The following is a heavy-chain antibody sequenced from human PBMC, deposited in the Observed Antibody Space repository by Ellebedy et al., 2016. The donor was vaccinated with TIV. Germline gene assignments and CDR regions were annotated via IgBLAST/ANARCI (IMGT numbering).Heavy chain of an antibody. D-gene: IGHD3-10*01. Sequence: ASVKVSCKASGYSFTGYYIHWVRQAPGQGLEWMGWIDPHNGGTSYAQRFQGRVTMTRDTSITTAYMELRSLTSDDTATFYCAGDSGSTIPLDSWGPGTQVTVSS. CDR2: IDPHNGGT. CDR1: GYSFTGYY. V-gene: IGHV1-2*02. J-gene: IGHJ4*02. CDR3: AGDSGSTIPLDS.